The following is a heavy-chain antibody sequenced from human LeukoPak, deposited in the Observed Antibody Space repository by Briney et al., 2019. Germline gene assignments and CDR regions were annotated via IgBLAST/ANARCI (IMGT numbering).Heavy chain of an antibody. CDR3: AKDPDIVVVPAAFYMDV. CDR1: GFTFSSYG. CDR2: IWYGGSNK. D-gene: IGHD2-2*01. J-gene: IGHJ6*03. Sequence: GGSLRLSCAASGFTFSSYGMHWVRQAPGKGLEWVAVIWYGGSNKCYADSVKGRFTISRDNSKNTLYLQMNSLRAEDTAVYYCAKDPDIVVVPAAFYMDVWGKGTTVTVSS. V-gene: IGHV3-33*06.